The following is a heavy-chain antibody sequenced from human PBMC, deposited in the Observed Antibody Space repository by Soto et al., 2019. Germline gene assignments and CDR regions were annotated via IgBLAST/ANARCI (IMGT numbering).Heavy chain of an antibody. V-gene: IGHV3-48*02. D-gene: IGHD5-18*01. J-gene: IGHJ6*02. CDR1: GFTFSTYS. CDR3: ARVRGYSYGYGDL. Sequence: EVQLLESGGGLVQPGGSLRLSCAASGFTFSTYSMNWVRQAPGKGLEWVSHISSSSSPIYYADSVKGRFTISRDNAKNSLYLQMNSLRDEDTAVYYCARVRGYSYGYGDLWGQGTTVTVSS. CDR2: ISSSSSPI.